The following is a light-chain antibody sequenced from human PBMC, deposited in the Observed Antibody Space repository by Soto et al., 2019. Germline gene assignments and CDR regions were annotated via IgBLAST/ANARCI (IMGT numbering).Light chain of an antibody. CDR3: QRYNNWPLT. V-gene: IGKV3-15*01. J-gene: IGKJ4*01. CDR1: QSVSSN. Sequence: EIVMTQSPATLSVSPGERATLSCRASQSVSSNLAWYQQKPGQAPRLLMFRTSSRATGFPARFSGSRSGTEFTLTINSLQSEDFAVYYCQRYNNWPLTFGGGTRWIS. CDR2: RTS.